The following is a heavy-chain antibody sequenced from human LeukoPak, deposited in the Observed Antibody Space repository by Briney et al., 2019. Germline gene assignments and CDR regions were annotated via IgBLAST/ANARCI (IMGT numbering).Heavy chain of an antibody. CDR3: ARVVGEGVRWGNYYMDV. CDR2: ISSSSSYI. J-gene: IGHJ6*03. D-gene: IGHD3-10*01. V-gene: IGHV3-21*01. Sequence: PGGSLRLSCAASGFTFSSYSMNWVRQAPGKGLEWVSSISSSSSYIYYADSVKGRFTISRDNAKNSLYLQMNSLRAEDTAVYYCARVVGEGVRWGNYYMDVWGKGTTVTVSS. CDR1: GFTFSSYS.